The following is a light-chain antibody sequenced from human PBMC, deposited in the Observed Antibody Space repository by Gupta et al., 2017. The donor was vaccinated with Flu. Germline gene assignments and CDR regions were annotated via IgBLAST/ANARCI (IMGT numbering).Light chain of an antibody. CDR2: DVS. J-gene: IGLJ1*01. CDR3: SSHTTSSTHV. Sequence: QSALTQPASVSGSPGQLITISCTGTSSDVGANDFVSWYQQHPGKAPKLMIYDVSVRPSGVSNRFSGSKSGNTASLTISGLQAEDEADYYCSSHTTSSTHVFGTGTKVTVL. CDR1: SSDVGANDF. V-gene: IGLV2-14*01.